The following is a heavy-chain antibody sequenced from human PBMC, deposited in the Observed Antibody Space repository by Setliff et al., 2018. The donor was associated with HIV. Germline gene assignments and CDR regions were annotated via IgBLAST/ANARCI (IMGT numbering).Heavy chain of an antibody. D-gene: IGHD6-13*01. V-gene: IGHV4-4*07. CDR2: IYTSGNT. CDR3: ARDKTAVPRDVYAFDI. J-gene: IGHJ3*02. Sequence: PSETLSLTCTVSGGSISSYYWSWIRQPAGKGLEWIGRIYTSGNTNYNPSLKSLKSRVTMSVDTSKNQFSLKLSSVTAADTAVYYCARDKTAVPRDVYAFDIWGQGTMVTVSS. CDR1: GGSISSYY.